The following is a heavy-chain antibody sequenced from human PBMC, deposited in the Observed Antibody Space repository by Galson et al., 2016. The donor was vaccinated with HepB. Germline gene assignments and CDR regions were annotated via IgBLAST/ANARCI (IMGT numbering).Heavy chain of an antibody. CDR2: IYPGDSDT. V-gene: IGHV5-51*01. D-gene: IGHD1-1*01. CDR3: SRHHDPQLVHAFDF. J-gene: IGHJ3*01. Sequence: QSGAEVKKPGESLKISCQGSGYGFTNHWISWVRQMPGKGLEWMGIIYPGDSDTRYSPSFQGQVTISADKSISTAYLQWSSLKASDTAMYYGSRHHDPQLVHAFDFWGLGTMVTVYS. CDR1: GYGFTNHW.